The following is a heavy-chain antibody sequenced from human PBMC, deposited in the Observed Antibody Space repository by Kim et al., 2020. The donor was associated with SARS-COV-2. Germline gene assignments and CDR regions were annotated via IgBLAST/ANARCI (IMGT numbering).Heavy chain of an antibody. J-gene: IGHJ4*02. CDR3: ARHFGRFGEFY. Sequence: TYYNPALKSRVTISVDTSKNQFSLKLSSVTAADTAVYYCARHFGRFGEFYWGQGTLVTVSS. D-gene: IGHD3-10*01. V-gene: IGHV4-39*01. CDR2: T.